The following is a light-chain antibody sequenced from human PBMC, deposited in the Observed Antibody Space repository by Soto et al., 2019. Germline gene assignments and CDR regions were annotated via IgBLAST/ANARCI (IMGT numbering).Light chain of an antibody. V-gene: IGKV3-15*01. CDR3: QQYNNWPLT. CDR1: QSVSSN. Sequence: EIVMTQSPATLSVSPGERATLSCRAGQSVSSNLAWYQQQPGQAPRLLIYGASTRATGFPARFSGSGSGTEFTLTISSLQSEDFAVYYCQQYNNWPLTFGGGTKVEIK. J-gene: IGKJ4*01. CDR2: GAS.